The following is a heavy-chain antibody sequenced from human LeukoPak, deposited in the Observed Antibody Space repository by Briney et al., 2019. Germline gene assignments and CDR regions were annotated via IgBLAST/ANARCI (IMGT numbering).Heavy chain of an antibody. V-gene: IGHV6-1*01. CDR2: TYYRSKWSN. CDR1: GDSVSSNSSA. CDR3: ARTVATFYDILTGYDVFDS. J-gene: IGHJ4*02. Sequence: SQTLSLTCAISGDSVSSNSSAWNWIRQSPSRGLEWLGRTYYRSKWSNDFALSVKDRITFKTDTSKNQVSLQLTSVTPEDTAVYYCARTVATFYDILTGYDVFDSWGQGTLVTVS. D-gene: IGHD3-9*01.